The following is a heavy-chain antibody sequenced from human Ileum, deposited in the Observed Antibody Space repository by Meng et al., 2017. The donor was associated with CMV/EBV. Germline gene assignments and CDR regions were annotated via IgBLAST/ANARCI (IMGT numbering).Heavy chain of an antibody. V-gene: IGHV4-4*07. CDR2: IYTGGPT. J-gene: IGHJ4*02. CDR3: PRGQTVRGFES. Sequence: LPASVPGLMNPSHNIAHTCSSPSASISPYYLNWFRQPAGKGMEWIGSIYTGGPTDYNPCLNNRVTMSVDTSQNQFFLSLSSVTAADTPVNSCPRGQTVRGFESWGLGILVTVSS. CDR1: SASISPYY. D-gene: IGHD3-10*01.